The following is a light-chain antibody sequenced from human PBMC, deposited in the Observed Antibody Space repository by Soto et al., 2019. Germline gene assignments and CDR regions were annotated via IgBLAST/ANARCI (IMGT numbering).Light chain of an antibody. J-gene: IGLJ2*01. CDR1: SSDVGGYNH. CDR3: CSRAGSYTLV. Sequence: QSALTQPRSVSGSPEQSVTISCTGTSSDVGGYNHVSWYQKYPGKAPRLMIYDVSKRPSGVPDRFSGSKSGNTASLTISGLQAEDEADYYCCSRAGSYTLVFGGGTKLTVL. V-gene: IGLV2-11*01. CDR2: DVS.